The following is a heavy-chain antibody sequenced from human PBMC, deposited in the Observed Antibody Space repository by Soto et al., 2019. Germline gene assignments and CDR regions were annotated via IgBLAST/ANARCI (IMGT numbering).Heavy chain of an antibody. D-gene: IGHD3-9*01. CDR2: INPNSGGT. CDR1: GGTFSSYA. Sequence: ASVKVSCKASGGTFSSYAISWVRQAPGQGLEWMGGINPNSGGTNYAQKFQGRVTMTRDTSISTAYMELSRLRSDDTAVYYCYFWLAGRMDVWGQGTTVTVSS. J-gene: IGHJ6*02. CDR3: YFWLAGRMDV. V-gene: IGHV1-2*02.